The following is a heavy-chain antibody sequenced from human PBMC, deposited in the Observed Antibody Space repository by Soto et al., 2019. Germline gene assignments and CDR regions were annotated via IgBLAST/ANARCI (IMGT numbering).Heavy chain of an antibody. Sequence: GGSLRLSCAASGSTFSSYSMNWVRQAPGKGLEWVSSMNPDSHYIYYADSVRGRFTISRDNAKNSLYLQMNSLRAEDTAVYYCARNVPGANSPFEYWGQGTLVTVSS. CDR1: GSTFSSYS. V-gene: IGHV3-21*01. CDR2: MNPDSHYI. J-gene: IGHJ4*02. D-gene: IGHD2-2*01. CDR3: ARNVPGANSPFEY.